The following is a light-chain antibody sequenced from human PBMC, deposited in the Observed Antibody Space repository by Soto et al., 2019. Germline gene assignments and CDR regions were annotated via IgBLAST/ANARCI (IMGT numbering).Light chain of an antibody. CDR1: QSISSY. CDR2: AAS. V-gene: IGKV1-39*01. J-gene: IGKJ1*01. Sequence: DIQMTQSPSSLSASVGDSVTITCRASQSISSYLNWYQQKPGKAPKLLIYAASNLQSGVPPRFSGSGSGTDFTLTISSLQPADFATYYCQQRYSTPPWTFGQGTKVDIK. CDR3: QQRYSTPPWT.